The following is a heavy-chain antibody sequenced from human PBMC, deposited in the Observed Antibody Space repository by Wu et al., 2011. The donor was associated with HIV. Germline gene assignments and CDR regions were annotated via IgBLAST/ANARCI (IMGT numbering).Heavy chain of an antibody. CDR3: ALVRDGSSPAKYFDP. V-gene: IGHV1-69*14. Sequence: QVQLVQSGAEVKKPGSSVKVSCKASGGTFSRYAITWVRQAPGQGLEWMGRINPIFGTANYAQKFQGRVTITADKSATAAYMEVTRLTSEDTAIYYCALVRDGSSPAKYFDPWGQGTLVTGLL. J-gene: IGHJ5*02. CDR1: GGTFSRYA. D-gene: IGHD6-6*01. CDR2: INPIFGTA.